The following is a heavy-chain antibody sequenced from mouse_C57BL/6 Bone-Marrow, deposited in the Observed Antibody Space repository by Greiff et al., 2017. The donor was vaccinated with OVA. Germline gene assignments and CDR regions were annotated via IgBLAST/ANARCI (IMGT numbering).Heavy chain of an antibody. CDR2: INPSTGGT. CDR1: GYSFTGYY. J-gene: IGHJ4*01. CDR3: ARRGSHAMDY. V-gene: IGHV1-42*01. D-gene: IGHD1-1*01. Sequence: VQLKESGPELVKPGASVKISCKASGYSFTGYYMNWVKQSPEKSLEWIGEINPSTGGTTYNQKFKAKATLTVDKSSSTAYMQLKSLTSEDSAVYYCARRGSHAMDYWGQGTSVTVSS.